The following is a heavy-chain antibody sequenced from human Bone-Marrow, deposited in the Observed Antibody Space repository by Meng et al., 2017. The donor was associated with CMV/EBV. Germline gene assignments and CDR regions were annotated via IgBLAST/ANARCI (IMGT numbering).Heavy chain of an antibody. CDR1: GFTFSSYW. CDR3: AGTIAARRGLFDP. J-gene: IGHJ5*02. CDR2: IKQDGSEK. D-gene: IGHD6-6*01. V-gene: IGHV3-7*01. Sequence: GGSLRLSCAASGFTFSSYWMSWVRQAPGKGLEWVANIKQDGSEKYYVDSVKGRFTISRDNAKSSLYLQMNSLRAEDTAVYYCAGTIAARRGLFDPWGQGTLVTVSS.